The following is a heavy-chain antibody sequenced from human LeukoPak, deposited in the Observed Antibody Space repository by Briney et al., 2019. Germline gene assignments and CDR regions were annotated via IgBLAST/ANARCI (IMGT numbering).Heavy chain of an antibody. J-gene: IGHJ3*02. V-gene: IGHV4-38-2*02. CDR2: VYHVGTT. CDR1: GYSLSSGYF. CDR3: ARCLGFLIGSTWYPDAFDI. D-gene: IGHD6-13*01. Sequence: SETLSLTCTVSGYSLSSGYFWGWIRQPPGKGLEWIGVYHVGTTDNNPSLKSRVTISVDTSKNQMSLKLSSVTAADTAAYYCARCLGFLIGSTWYPDAFDIWGQGTMVTVSS.